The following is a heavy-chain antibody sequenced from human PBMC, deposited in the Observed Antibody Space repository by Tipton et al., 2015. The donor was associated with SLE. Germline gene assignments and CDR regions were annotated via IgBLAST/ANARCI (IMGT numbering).Heavy chain of an antibody. D-gene: IGHD1-26*01. CDR2: IYYSGST. CDR3: ARRPGSWKVFDI. CDR1: GGSISSSSYY. Sequence: TLSLTCTVSGGSISSSSYYWGWIRQPPGKGLEWIGSIYYSGSTYYNPSLKSRVTISVDTSKNQFSLKLSSVTAADTAVYYCARRPGSWKVFDIWGQGTMVTVSS. J-gene: IGHJ3*02. V-gene: IGHV4-39*07.